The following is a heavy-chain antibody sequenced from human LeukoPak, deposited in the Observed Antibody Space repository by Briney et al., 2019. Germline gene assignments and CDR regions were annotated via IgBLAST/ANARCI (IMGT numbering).Heavy chain of an antibody. V-gene: IGHV4-4*02. CDR1: GGSISSSNW. J-gene: IGHJ5*02. Sequence: PSETLSLACAVSGGSISSSNWWSWVRQPPGKGLEWIGEIYHSGSTNYNPSLKSRVTISVDTSKNQFSLKLSSVTAADTAVYYCARRPWGVAYMVRGVYNWFDPWGQGTLVTVSS. CDR2: IYHSGST. D-gene: IGHD3-10*01. CDR3: ARRPWGVAYMVRGVYNWFDP.